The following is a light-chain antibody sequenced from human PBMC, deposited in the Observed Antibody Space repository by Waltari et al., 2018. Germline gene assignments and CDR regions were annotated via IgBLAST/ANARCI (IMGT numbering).Light chain of an antibody. CDR3: QNHERLPAM. J-gene: IGKJ1*01. CDR2: GAS. CDR1: QSVGRC. Sequence: EIVLTQSPGTLSLSPGERATLPCRASQSVGRCLAWYQQKPGQAPRLLIYGASSRATGIPDRFSGSGSCTDFSLTISRLEPEDFAVYYCQNHERLPAMFGQGTKVEIK. V-gene: IGKV3-20*01.